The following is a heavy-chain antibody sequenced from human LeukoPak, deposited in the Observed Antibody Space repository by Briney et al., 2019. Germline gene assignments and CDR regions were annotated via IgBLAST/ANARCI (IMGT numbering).Heavy chain of an antibody. CDR1: GFTFSSYA. Sequence: PGGSLRLSCAASGFTFSSYAMSWVRQAPGKGLEWVSSISGSGGSTYCADSAKGRFTIYRDNSKITLYLQMNSLRAGDTAVYYCAKFYSQEVRGSDRYTDYWGQGTLVTVSS. V-gene: IGHV3-23*01. CDR3: AKFYSQEVRGSDRYTDY. CDR2: ISGSGGST. D-gene: IGHD3-16*02. J-gene: IGHJ4*02.